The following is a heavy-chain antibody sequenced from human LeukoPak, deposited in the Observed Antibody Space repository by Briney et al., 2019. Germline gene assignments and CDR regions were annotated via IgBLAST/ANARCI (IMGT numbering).Heavy chain of an antibody. Sequence: ASVKVSCNASGYTFTDYYMHWVRQAPGQGLEWMGRIKPNSGDTNYAQKFQGRVTMTRDTSIYTAYMELSRLKSDDTAVYYCARRVQTTGVFDYWGQGTLVTVSS. J-gene: IGHJ4*02. CDR2: IKPNSGDT. CDR3: ARRVQTTGVFDY. CDR1: GYTFTDYY. V-gene: IGHV1-2*06. D-gene: IGHD2-8*01.